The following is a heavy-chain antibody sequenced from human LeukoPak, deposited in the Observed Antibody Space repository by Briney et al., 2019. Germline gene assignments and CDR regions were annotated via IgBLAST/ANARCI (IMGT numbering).Heavy chain of an antibody. CDR3: ARVRTYYYDSSGYYGAPGAFDI. CDR2: IYTSGST. J-gene: IGHJ3*02. Sequence: KPSETLSLTCTVSGGSISSYYWSWIRQPARKGLEWIGRIYTSGSTNYNPSLKSRVTMSVDTSKNQFSLRLSSVTAADTAVYYCARVRTYYYDSSGYYGAPGAFDIWGQGTMVTVSS. CDR1: GGSISSYY. V-gene: IGHV4-4*07. D-gene: IGHD3-22*01.